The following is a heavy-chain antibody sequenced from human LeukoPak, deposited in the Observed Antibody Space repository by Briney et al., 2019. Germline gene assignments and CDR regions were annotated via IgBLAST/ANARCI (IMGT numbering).Heavy chain of an antibody. D-gene: IGHD2-21*02. CDR3: VAGDWGARDSFDL. CDR2: ISGSSGTI. Sequence: GGSLRLSCAASGFTFSSYSMNWVRQAPGKGLEWVSFISGSSGTIYYADSVKGRFTISRDNAKNSLYLQMNSLRAEDTSVYYCVAGDWGARDSFDLWGRGTMVTVSS. V-gene: IGHV3-48*04. CDR1: GFTFSSYS. J-gene: IGHJ3*01.